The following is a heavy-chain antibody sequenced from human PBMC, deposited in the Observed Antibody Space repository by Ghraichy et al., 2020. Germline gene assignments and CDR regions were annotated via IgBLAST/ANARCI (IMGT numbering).Heavy chain of an antibody. D-gene: IGHD1-26*01. CDR3: ARANGPFGRIVGERWYLDY. J-gene: IGHJ4*02. V-gene: IGHV3-7*03. Sequence: GESLNISCAASRFSFSMFWMGWVRQAPGKGLEWVASIKPDGSEEYYVDSVKGRFTVSRDNAYNSLFLQMDSLRDEDTAVYYCARANGPFGRIVGERWYLDYWGQGTLVTVSS. CDR1: RFSFSMFW. CDR2: IKPDGSEE.